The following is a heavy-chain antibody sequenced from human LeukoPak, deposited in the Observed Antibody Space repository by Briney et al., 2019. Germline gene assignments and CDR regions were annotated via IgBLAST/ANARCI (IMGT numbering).Heavy chain of an antibody. CDR1: GGSFSGYY. D-gene: IGHD3-9*01. Sequence: PSETLSLTCAVYGGSFSGYYWSWIRQPPGKGLEWIGEINHSGSTNYNPSLKSRVTISVDTSKNQFSLKLRSVTAADAAVYYCARGLVGDILTGYQTEYYFDYWGQGTLVTVSS. V-gene: IGHV4-34*01. J-gene: IGHJ4*02. CDR2: INHSGST. CDR3: ARGLVGDILTGYQTEYYFDY.